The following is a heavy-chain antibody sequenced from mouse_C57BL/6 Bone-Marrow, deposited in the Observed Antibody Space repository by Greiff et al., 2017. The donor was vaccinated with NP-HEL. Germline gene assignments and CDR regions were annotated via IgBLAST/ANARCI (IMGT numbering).Heavy chain of an antibody. CDR3: ARDSGYAFYY. J-gene: IGHJ2*01. D-gene: IGHD3-2*02. V-gene: IGHV1-53*01. Sequence: QVQLQQPGTELVKPGASVKLSCKASGYTFTSYWMHWLKQRPGQGLEWIGNINPNNGGTNDNEQFKTKATLTVDKSSSTAYMQLSSLTSEDSAVFFCARDSGYAFYYWGQGTTLTVSS. CDR1: GYTFTSYW. CDR2: INPNNGGT.